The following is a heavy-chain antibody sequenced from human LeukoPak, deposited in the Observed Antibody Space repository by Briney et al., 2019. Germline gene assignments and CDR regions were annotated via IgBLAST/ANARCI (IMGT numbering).Heavy chain of an antibody. D-gene: IGHD6-19*01. CDR3: ARALRIAVAGRNDY. Sequence: ASVKVSCKASGYTFTSYGISWVRQAPGQGLEWMGWISAYNGNTNYAQKLQGRVTMTTDTSTSTAYVELRSLRSDDTAVYYCARALRIAVAGRNDYWGQGTLVTVSS. CDR2: ISAYNGNT. J-gene: IGHJ4*02. CDR1: GYTFTSYG. V-gene: IGHV1-18*01.